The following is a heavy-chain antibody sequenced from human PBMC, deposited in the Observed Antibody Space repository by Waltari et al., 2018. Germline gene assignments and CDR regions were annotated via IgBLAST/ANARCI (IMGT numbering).Heavy chain of an antibody. CDR1: GYTFSSYA. D-gene: IGHD1-26*01. V-gene: IGHV1-3*02. CDR2: SNTGNGYT. CDR3: ARSSGSYSMDV. Sequence: QVQLVQSGAAVTKPGASVTVSCKASGYTFSSYAMHWVRQAPGQRLEWMGWSNTGNGYTKYSQEFQGRVTITRDTSASTAYMELSSLRSEDTAVYYCARSSGSYSMDVWGQGTTVTVAS. J-gene: IGHJ6*03.